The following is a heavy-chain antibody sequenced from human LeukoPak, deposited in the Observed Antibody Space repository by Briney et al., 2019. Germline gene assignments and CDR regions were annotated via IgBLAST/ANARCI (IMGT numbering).Heavy chain of an antibody. CDR1: GGTFSSYA. Sequence: SVKVSCKASGGTFSSYAISWVRQAPGQGLEWMGRIIPILGTANYAQKFQGSVTITSDESTSTAYMELSSLRSEDTAVYYCARSLGYYYDSSGYYPNWFDPWGQGTLVTVSS. J-gene: IGHJ5*02. CDR3: ARSLGYYYDSSGYYPNWFDP. CDR2: IIPILGTA. V-gene: IGHV1-69*13. D-gene: IGHD3-22*01.